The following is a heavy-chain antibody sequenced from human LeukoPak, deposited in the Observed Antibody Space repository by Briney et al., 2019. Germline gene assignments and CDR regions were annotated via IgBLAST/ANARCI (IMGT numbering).Heavy chain of an antibody. V-gene: IGHV1-8*03. Sequence: ASVKVSCKASGYTFISYDINWVRQATGQGLEWMGWMNPNTGNSGYAQKFQGRVTITRHTSISTAYMELSSLTSEDTAVYYCAALGYYGSGSKKFDYWGQGTLVTVSS. CDR2: MNPNTGNS. CDR3: AALGYYGSGSKKFDY. J-gene: IGHJ4*02. D-gene: IGHD3-10*01. CDR1: GYTFISYD.